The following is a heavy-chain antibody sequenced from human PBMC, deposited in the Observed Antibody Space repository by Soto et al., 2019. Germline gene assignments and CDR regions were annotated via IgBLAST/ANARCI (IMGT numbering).Heavy chain of an antibody. CDR1: GGTFSSYA. CDR2: IIPIFGTA. J-gene: IGHJ5*02. CDR3: ARSQVRGGILTGYYKRWFDP. V-gene: IGHV1-69*01. Sequence: QVQLVQSGAEVKKPGSSVKVSCKASGGTFSSYAISWVRQAPGQGLEWMGGIIPIFGTANYAQKFQGRVTITADESTSTAYMELSSLRSEDTAVYYCARSQVRGGILTGYYKRWFDPWGQGTLVTVSS. D-gene: IGHD3-9*01.